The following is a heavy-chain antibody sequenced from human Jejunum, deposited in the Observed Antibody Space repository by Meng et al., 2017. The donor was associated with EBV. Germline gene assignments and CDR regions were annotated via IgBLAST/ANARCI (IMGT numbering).Heavy chain of an antibody. CDR2: IWYDESNR. Sequence: GRLVVLGGGWVQPGRSLRLSCAASGYTFSTYGMHWVRQSPGKGLEWVALIWYDESNRYYADSVKGRFTISRDNSKNTLYLQMNSLRAEDTAVYYCAREAVGNGYYPDNWGQGTLVTVSS. CDR3: AREAVGNGYYPDN. D-gene: IGHD3-22*01. CDR1: GYTFSTYG. V-gene: IGHV3-33*01. J-gene: IGHJ4*02.